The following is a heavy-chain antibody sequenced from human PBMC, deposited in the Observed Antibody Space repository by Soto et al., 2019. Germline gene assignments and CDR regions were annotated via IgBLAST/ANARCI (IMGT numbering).Heavy chain of an antibody. CDR1: GFSFSTYA. V-gene: IGHV3-74*01. Sequence: GGSLRLSCAASGFSFSTYAMHWVRQAPGKGLVWVSGINSDGSNKSYADSVKGRFTISRDNAKNTLYLQMNSLRAEDTAVYYCASGGSSLNFDSWGQGTLVTVSS. D-gene: IGHD6-6*01. J-gene: IGHJ4*02. CDR2: INSDGSNK. CDR3: ASGGSSLNFDS.